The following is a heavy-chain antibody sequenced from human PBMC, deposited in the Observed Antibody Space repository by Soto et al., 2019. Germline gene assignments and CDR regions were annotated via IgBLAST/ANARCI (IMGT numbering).Heavy chain of an antibody. CDR2: ISGYGGTT. CDR3: AKCLGDTAMITLGS. CDR1: GFIFSSYA. Sequence: GGSLRLSCAGSGFIFSSYAMSWVRQAPGKRLEWVSSISGYGGTTNYADSVKGRFSISRDNSKKTLVLQMNSLRAEDTAVYFCAKCLGDTAMITLGSWGQGTLVTVS. J-gene: IGHJ5*02. V-gene: IGHV3-23*01. D-gene: IGHD5-18*01.